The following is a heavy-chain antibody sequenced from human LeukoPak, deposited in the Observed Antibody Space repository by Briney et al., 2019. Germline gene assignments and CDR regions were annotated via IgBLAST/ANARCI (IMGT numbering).Heavy chain of an antibody. J-gene: IGHJ5*02. Sequence: TSETLSLTCAVYGGSFSGYYWSWIRQPPGKGLEWIGEINHSGSTNYNPSLKSRVTISVDTSKNQFSLKLSSVTAADTAVYYCARHHAVTDIVVVPAARGSWFDPWGQGTLVTVSS. CDR2: INHSGST. CDR3: ARHHAVTDIVVVPAARGSWFDP. CDR1: GGSFSGYY. V-gene: IGHV4-34*01. D-gene: IGHD2-2*01.